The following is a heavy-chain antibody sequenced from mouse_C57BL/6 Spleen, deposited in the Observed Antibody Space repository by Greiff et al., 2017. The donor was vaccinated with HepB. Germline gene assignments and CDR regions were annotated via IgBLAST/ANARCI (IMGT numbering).Heavy chain of an antibody. CDR1: GFNIKDDY. CDR2: IDPENGDT. J-gene: IGHJ2*01. CDR3: TTDYGYDVGYYFDY. Sequence: VQLQQSRAELVRPGASVKLSCTASGFNIKDDYMHWVKQRPEQGLEWIGWIDPENGDTEYASKFQGKATITADTSSNTAYLQLSSLTSEDTAVYYCTTDYGYDVGYYFDYWGQGTTLTVSS. D-gene: IGHD2-2*01. V-gene: IGHV14-4*01.